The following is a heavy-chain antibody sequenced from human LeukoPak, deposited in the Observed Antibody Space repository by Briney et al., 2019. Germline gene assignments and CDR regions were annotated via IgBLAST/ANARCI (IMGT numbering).Heavy chain of an antibody. D-gene: IGHD5-18*01. V-gene: IGHV4-4*07. Sequence: SETLSPTCTVSGGSISSYYWSWIRQPAGKGLEWIGRIYTSGSTNYNPSLKSRVTMSVDTSKNQFSLKLSSVTAADTAVYYCARADIGYSYVYFDYWGQGTLVTVSS. CDR3: ARADIGYSYVYFDY. J-gene: IGHJ4*02. CDR2: IYTSGST. CDR1: GGSISSYY.